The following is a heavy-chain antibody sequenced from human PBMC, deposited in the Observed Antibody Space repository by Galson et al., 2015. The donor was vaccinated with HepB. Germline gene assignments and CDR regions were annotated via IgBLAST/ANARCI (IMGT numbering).Heavy chain of an antibody. Sequence: SLRLSCAASGFTFSSYDMHWVRQATGKGLVWVSRINNDGSSTSYADSVKGRFTISRDNAKNTLYLQMNSLRAEDTAVYYCARVLVGSSSLGNYGMDVWGQGTTVTVSS. CDR1: GFTFSSYD. D-gene: IGHD6-13*01. V-gene: IGHV3-74*01. CDR3: ARVLVGSSSLGNYGMDV. CDR2: INNDGSST. J-gene: IGHJ6*02.